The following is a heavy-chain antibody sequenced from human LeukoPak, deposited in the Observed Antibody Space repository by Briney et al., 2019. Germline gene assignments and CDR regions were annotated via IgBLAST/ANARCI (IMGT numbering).Heavy chain of an antibody. J-gene: IGHJ6*03. D-gene: IGHD6-19*01. CDR1: GFTFSSYS. CDR2: ISSSSSYI. CDR3: ARVGGIAVAEYYYYYMDV. V-gene: IGHV3-21*01. Sequence: GGSLRLSCAASGFTFSSYSMNWVRQAPGKRLEWVSSISSSSSYIYYADSVKGRLTISRDNAKNSLYLQMNSLRAEDTAVYYCARVGGIAVAEYYYYYMDVWGKGTTVTVSS.